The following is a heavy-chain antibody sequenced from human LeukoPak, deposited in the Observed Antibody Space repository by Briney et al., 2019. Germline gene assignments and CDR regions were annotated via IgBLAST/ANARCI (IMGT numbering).Heavy chain of an antibody. CDR2: INPSGGST. CDR3: ARGSYYYDSSGLYYFDY. J-gene: IGHJ4*02. V-gene: IGHV1-46*01. CDR1: GYTFTSYY. D-gene: IGHD3-22*01. Sequence: ASVKVSCXASGYTFTSYYMHWVRQAPGQGLEWMGIINPSGGSTSYAQKFQGRVTMTRDTSTSTVYMELSSLRSEDTAVYYCARGSYYYDSSGLYYFDYWGQGTLVTVSS.